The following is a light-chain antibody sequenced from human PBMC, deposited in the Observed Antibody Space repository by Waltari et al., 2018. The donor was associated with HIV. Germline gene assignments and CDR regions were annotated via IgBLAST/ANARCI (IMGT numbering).Light chain of an antibody. CDR3: AAWDDSLSGPV. Sequence: QSVLTQPPSASGTPGQRVTLSCSGSSSNLGSNYVYWYQQLPGTAPKLLIYRSNQRPSGVPDRFSGSKSGTSASLAISGLRSEDEADYYCAAWDDSLSGPVFGGGTKLTVL. J-gene: IGLJ3*02. CDR2: RSN. V-gene: IGLV1-47*01. CDR1: SSNLGSNY.